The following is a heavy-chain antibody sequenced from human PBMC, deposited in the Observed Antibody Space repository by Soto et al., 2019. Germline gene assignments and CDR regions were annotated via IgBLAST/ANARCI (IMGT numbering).Heavy chain of an antibody. D-gene: IGHD6-13*01. J-gene: IGHJ6*02. CDR1: GFTFSSYA. CDR2: ISYDGSNK. V-gene: IGHV3-30-3*01. Sequence: GGSLRLSCAASGFTFSSYAIHWVRQAPGKGLEWVAVISYDGSNKYYADSVKGRFTISRDNSKNTLYLQMNSLRAEDTAVYYCARGGSRRYYYYGMDVWGQGTTVTVSS. CDR3: ARGGSRRYYYYGMDV.